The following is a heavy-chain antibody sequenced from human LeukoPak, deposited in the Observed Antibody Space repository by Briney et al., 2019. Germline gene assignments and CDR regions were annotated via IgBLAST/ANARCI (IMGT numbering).Heavy chain of an antibody. J-gene: IGHJ5*02. V-gene: IGHV3-7*05. CDR1: GFTSSSYW. Sequence: PGGSLRLSCAPSGFTSSSYWMSSGRAAPRKGLWWVANIKQDGSEKYYVDSVKGRFTISRDNAKNSLYLQMNSLRAEDTAVYYCARRPTVTTPLTAWGQGTLVTVSS. D-gene: IGHD4-17*01. CDR3: ARRPTVTTPLTA. CDR2: IKQDGSEK.